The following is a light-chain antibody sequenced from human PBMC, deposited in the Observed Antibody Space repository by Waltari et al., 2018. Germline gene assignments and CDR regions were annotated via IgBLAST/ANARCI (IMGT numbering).Light chain of an antibody. J-gene: IGKJ3*01. CDR3: QQSNTFPFT. V-gene: IGKV1D-12*01. Sequence: DIQLTQSPSSVSASVGDKVTITCRASQAISSWLAWYKQRPGKAPKLLIYATTSLPSGVPSRFSGSGTGTDCTLTISSLQPEDFATYYCQQSNTFPFTFGPGTIVDIK. CDR1: QAISSW. CDR2: ATT.